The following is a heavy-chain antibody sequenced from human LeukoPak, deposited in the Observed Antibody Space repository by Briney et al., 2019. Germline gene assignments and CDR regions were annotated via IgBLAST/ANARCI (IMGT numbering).Heavy chain of an antibody. CDR3: ARGGPDYSNYYFDY. D-gene: IGHD4-11*01. J-gene: IGHJ4*02. V-gene: IGHV3-30*07. CDR1: GFTFSSYA. CDR2: ISYDGSNK. Sequence: GRSLRLSCAASGFTFSSYAMHWVRQAPGKGLEWVAVISYDGSNKYYADSVKGRFTISRDNAKNSLYLQMNSLRAEDTAVYYCARGGPDYSNYYFDYWGQGTLVTVSS.